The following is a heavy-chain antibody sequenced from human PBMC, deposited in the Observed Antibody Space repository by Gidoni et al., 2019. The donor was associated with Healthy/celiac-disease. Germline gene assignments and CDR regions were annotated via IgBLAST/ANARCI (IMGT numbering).Heavy chain of an antibody. J-gene: IGHJ4*02. CDR2: INHSGST. V-gene: IGHV4-34*01. Sequence: QVQLQQWGAGLLKPSETLSLTCAVYGGSFSGYYWSWIRQPPGKGLEWIGEINHSGSTNYNPSLKSRVTISVDTSKNQFSLKLSSVTAADTAVYYCARRRAAAGIDYWGQGTLVTVSS. D-gene: IGHD6-13*01. CDR3: ARRRAAAGIDY. CDR1: GGSFSGYY.